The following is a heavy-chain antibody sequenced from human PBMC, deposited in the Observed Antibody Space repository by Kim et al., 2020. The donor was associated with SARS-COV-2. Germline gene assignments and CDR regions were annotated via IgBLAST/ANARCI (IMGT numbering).Heavy chain of an antibody. V-gene: IGHV3-30*01. Sequence: SVKGRITISRDNSKNTLYLQMNSLRAEDTAAYYCARDRGVVVPAAVFDYWGQGALVTVSS. CDR3: ARDRGVVVPAAVFDY. J-gene: IGHJ4*02. D-gene: IGHD2-2*01.